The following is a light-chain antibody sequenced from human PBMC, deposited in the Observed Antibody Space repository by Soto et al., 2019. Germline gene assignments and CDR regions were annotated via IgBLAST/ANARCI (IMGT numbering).Light chain of an antibody. CDR1: SNDVGSYDL. CDR3: CSYAGSSTYV. J-gene: IGLJ1*01. Sequence: QSVLTQPASVSGSPGQSITISCTGTSNDVGSYDLVSWYQQHPGKAPKLMIYEVNKRPSGVSNRFSGSKSGNTASLTISGLQAEDDADYYCCSYAGSSTYVFGTGPKVTVL. CDR2: EVN. V-gene: IGLV2-23*02.